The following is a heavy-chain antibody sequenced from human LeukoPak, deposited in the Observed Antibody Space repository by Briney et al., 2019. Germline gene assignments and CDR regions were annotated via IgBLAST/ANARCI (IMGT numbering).Heavy chain of an antibody. D-gene: IGHD4-11*01. CDR3: ARDTVPY. J-gene: IGHJ4*02. CDR2: ISTTSSTI. V-gene: IGHV3-48*01. CDR1: GFTFSRYS. Sequence: PGGSLRLSCSASGFTFSRYSMNWVRQAPGKGLEWVSYISTTSSTIYYAHSVKGRFTISRDNANNSLFLQMNSLRAEDTAVYYCARDTVPYWGQGTLVTVSS.